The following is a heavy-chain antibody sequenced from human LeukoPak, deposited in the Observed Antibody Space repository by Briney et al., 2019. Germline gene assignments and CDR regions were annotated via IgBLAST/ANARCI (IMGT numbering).Heavy chain of an antibody. J-gene: IGHJ3*02. CDR1: GYTFTGYY. CDR3: ASSILGDILTGYYIYAFDI. D-gene: IGHD3-9*01. CDR2: INPNSGGT. V-gene: IGHV1-2*06. Sequence: ASMKVSCEASGYTFTGYYMHWVRQAPGQGLEWMGRINPNSGGTNYAQKFQGRVTMTRDTSISTAYMELSRLRSDDTAVYYCASSILGDILTGYYIYAFDIWGQGTMVTVSS.